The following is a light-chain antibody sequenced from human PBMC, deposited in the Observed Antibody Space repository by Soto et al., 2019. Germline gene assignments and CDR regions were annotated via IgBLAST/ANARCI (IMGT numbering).Light chain of an antibody. J-gene: IGKJ1*01. CDR2: DAS. V-gene: IGKV1-5*01. Sequence: DIQMTQSPSTLSASIGDRVTITCRASQSINNWIAWYQQRPGKAPKFLIYDASTLESGVPSRFSGSGFGTEFSLTISSLQPGDFGSYYCQHMRTFGQGTKVDIK. CDR3: QHMRT. CDR1: QSINNW.